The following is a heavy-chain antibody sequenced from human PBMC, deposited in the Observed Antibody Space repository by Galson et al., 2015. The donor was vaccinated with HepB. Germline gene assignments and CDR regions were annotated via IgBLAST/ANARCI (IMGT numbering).Heavy chain of an antibody. D-gene: IGHD6-13*01. CDR3: ARDAGIAAAGPDDPLWYFDL. J-gene: IGHJ2*01. CDR2: IYSGGST. Sequence: SLRLSCAASGFTVSSNYMSWVRQAPGKGLEWVSVIYSGGSTYYADSVKGRFTISRDNSKNTLYLQMNSLRAEDTAVYYCARDAGIAAAGPDDPLWYFDLWGRGTLVTVSS. V-gene: IGHV3-66*02. CDR1: GFTVSSNY.